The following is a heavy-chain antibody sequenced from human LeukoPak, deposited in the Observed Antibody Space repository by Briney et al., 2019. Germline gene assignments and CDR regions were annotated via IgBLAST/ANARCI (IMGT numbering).Heavy chain of an antibody. V-gene: IGHV3-23*01. CDR2: ISGSGGST. CDR3: AKERGFGESWRFHYFDC. Sequence: PGGSLRLSCAASGFTFSNYVMTWVRQAPGKGLEWVSAISGSGGSTYYADSVKGRFTISRDNSQNTVDLQMNSLRAEDTAVYYCAKERGFGESWRFHYFDCWGQGTLVTVSS. D-gene: IGHD3-10*01. J-gene: IGHJ4*02. CDR1: GFTFSNYV.